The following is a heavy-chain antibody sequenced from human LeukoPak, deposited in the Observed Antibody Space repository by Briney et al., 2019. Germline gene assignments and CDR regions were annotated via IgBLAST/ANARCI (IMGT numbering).Heavy chain of an antibody. CDR2: IYKSAIT. V-gene: IGHV3-53*01. CDR1: GFTVSSNY. Sequence: QAGGSLRLSCAGSGFTVSSNYMTWVRQAPGKGLEWVSVIYKSAITYYADTVKGRFTISRDNSKNTLYPQMNSLRAEDTAVYYCARSLRVRGVPDYMDVWGKGTTVTVSS. D-gene: IGHD3-10*01. CDR3: ARSLRVRGVPDYMDV. J-gene: IGHJ6*03.